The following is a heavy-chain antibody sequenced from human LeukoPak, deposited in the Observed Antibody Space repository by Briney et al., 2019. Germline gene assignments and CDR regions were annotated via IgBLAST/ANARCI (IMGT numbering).Heavy chain of an antibody. D-gene: IGHD6-19*01. CDR2: ISYDGSSK. CDR1: GFTFSRYG. CDR3: SSLGLAVAPNWVDP. Sequence: PGGSLRLSCAASGFTFSRYGIHWVRQAPGKGLEWVAVISYDGSSKYYADSVKGRFTISRDNFKNTLYLQMNSLKPEDTAVYYCSSLGLAVAPNWVDPWGQGTLVTVSS. V-gene: IGHV3-30*03. J-gene: IGHJ5*02.